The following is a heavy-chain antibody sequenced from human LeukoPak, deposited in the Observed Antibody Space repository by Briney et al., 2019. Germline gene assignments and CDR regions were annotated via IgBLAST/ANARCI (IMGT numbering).Heavy chain of an antibody. CDR1: GGSISSSSYY. CDR3: ARDGRAGTTFYYYYMDV. J-gene: IGHJ6*03. V-gene: IGHV4-39*07. CDR2: IYYSGST. Sequence: SETLSLTCTVSGGSISSSSYYWGWIRQPPGKGLEWIGSIYYSGSTYYNPSLKSRVTISVATSKNQFSLKLSSVTAADTAVYYCARDGRAGTTFYYYYMDVWGKGTTVTVSS. D-gene: IGHD1-7*01.